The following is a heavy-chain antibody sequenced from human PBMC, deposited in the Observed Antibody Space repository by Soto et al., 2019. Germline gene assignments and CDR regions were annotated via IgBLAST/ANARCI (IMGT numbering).Heavy chain of an antibody. CDR3: ARDGRSSSWYNGNYYYSYGMDV. V-gene: IGHV3-30-3*01. CDR1: GFTFSSYA. J-gene: IGHJ6*02. D-gene: IGHD6-13*01. Sequence: QVQLVESGGGVVQPGRSLRLSCAASGFTFSSYAMHWVRQAPGKGLEWVAVISYDGSNKYYADSVKGRFTISRDNSKNTLYLQMNSLRAEDTAVYYCARDGRSSSWYNGNYYYSYGMDVWGQGTTVTVSS. CDR2: ISYDGSNK.